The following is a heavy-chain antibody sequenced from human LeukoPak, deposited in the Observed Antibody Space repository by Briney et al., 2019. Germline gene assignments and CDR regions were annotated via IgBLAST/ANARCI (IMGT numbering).Heavy chain of an antibody. CDR1: GFTFSSHA. CDR2: ISGSGGST. D-gene: IGHD6-13*01. V-gene: IGHV3-23*01. Sequence: PGGSLRLSCAASGFTFSSHAMNWVRQAPGKGLEWVSAISGSGGSTYYADSVKGRFTISRDNSKNTLYLQMNSLRAEDTAVYYCAKALYSSSGYCFDYWGQGTLVTVSS. CDR3: AKALYSSSGYCFDY. J-gene: IGHJ4*02.